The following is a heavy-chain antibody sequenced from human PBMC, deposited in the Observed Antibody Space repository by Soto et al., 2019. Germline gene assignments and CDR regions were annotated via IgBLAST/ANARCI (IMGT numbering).Heavy chain of an antibody. Sequence: EVQLLESGGGLVQPGGSLRLSCAASGFTFSSYAMSWVRKAPGKGLEWVSAISGSGGSTYYADSVKGRFTISRDNSKNTLYLQMNSLRAEDTAVYYCSLLTTGGSGGYWGQGTLVTVSS. V-gene: IGHV3-23*01. CDR3: SLLTTGGSGGY. J-gene: IGHJ4*02. CDR1: GFTFSSYA. CDR2: ISGSGGST. D-gene: IGHD4-4*01.